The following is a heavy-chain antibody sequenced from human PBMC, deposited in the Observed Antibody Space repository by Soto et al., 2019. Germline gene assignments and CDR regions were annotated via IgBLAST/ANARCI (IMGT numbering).Heavy chain of an antibody. CDR3: ARGLTMDQYYYYYGMDV. J-gene: IGHJ6*02. D-gene: IGHD3-10*01. CDR1: GGSFSGSD. CDR2: INHSGST. Sequence: XETLSRTCPVYGGSFSGSDWSWIRQPPGKGLEWIGEINHSGSTNYNPSLKSRVTISVDTSKNQFSLKLSSVTAADTAVYYCARGLTMDQYYYYYGMDVWGQGTTVTVSS. V-gene: IGHV4-34*01.